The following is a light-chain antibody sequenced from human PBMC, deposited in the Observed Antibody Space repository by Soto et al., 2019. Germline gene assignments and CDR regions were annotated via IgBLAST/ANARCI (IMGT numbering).Light chain of an antibody. J-gene: IGLJ2*01. Sequence: QSALTQPASVSGSPGQSITISCTGTSRDVGRYNYVSWYQQHPGKAPKLMIYDVSNRPSGVSNRFSGSKSGNSASLTISGLQAEDEADYYCSSYTTSNTVIFGGGTKVTVL. CDR3: SSYTTSNTVI. V-gene: IGLV2-14*03. CDR1: SRDVGRYNY. CDR2: DVS.